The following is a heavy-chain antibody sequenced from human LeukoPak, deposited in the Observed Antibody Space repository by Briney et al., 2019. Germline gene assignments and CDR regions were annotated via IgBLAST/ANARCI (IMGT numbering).Heavy chain of an antibody. Sequence: ASVKVSCKVSGYTLTELPMHWVRQAPGKGLEWMGGFDPEDGETIYAQKFQGRVTMTEDTSTDTAYMELSSLRSEDTAVYYCATVSPVDYYYYMDVWAKGPRSPSP. D-gene: IGHD6-19*01. V-gene: IGHV1-24*01. CDR3: ATVSPVDYYYYMDV. CDR1: GYTLTELP. CDR2: FDPEDGET. J-gene: IGHJ6*03.